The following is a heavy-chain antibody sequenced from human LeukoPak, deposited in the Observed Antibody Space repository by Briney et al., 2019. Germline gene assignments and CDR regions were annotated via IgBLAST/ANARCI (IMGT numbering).Heavy chain of an antibody. J-gene: IGHJ4*02. CDR2: ITTSDGNT. Sequence: PGGSLRLSCAASGFTFSSYTMSWVRQAPGKGLEWVSTITTSDGNTYYADSVKGRFTVSRDSSKNTLYLQLNSLTTEDTALYYCARDFWWLPDYWGQGTLVTVSS. V-gene: IGHV3-23*01. CDR1: GFTFSSYT. CDR3: ARDFWWLPDY. D-gene: IGHD3-3*01.